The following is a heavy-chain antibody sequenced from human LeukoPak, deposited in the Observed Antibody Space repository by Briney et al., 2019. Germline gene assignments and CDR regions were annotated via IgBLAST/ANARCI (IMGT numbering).Heavy chain of an antibody. Sequence: SETLSLTCTVSGGSISSYYWSWLRQPPGKGLEWIGYIYYSGSTNYNPSLKSRVTISVDTSKNQFSLKLSSVTAADTAVYYCARLLGTIFGVVTKGDAFDIWGQGTMVTVSS. CDR1: GGSISSYY. V-gene: IGHV4-59*01. CDR2: IYYSGST. CDR3: ARLLGTIFGVVTKGDAFDI. D-gene: IGHD3-3*01. J-gene: IGHJ3*02.